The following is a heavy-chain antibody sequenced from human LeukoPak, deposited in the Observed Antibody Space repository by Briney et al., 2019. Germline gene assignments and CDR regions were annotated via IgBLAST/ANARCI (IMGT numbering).Heavy chain of an antibody. CDR3: ARHRYRHDY. Sequence: SETLSLTCTVSVGSISSYYWTWIRQPPGKGLEWIGFIYYSGTTNYNPSLKSRVTISVDTSKNQFSLNLSSVTAADTAVYYCARHRYRHDYWVQGTLVTVSS. CDR2: IYYSGTT. J-gene: IGHJ4*02. V-gene: IGHV4-59*08. CDR1: VGSISSYY. D-gene: IGHD4-11*01.